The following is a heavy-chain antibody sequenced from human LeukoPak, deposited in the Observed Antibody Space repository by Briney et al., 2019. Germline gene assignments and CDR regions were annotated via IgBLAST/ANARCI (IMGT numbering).Heavy chain of an antibody. V-gene: IGHV3-23*01. Sequence: GGSLRPSCAASGFTFTSSAMSWVRQAPGKGLEWVSGISGSGGRTYYADSVKGRFTVSRDNSKNTLYMQMNSLRAEDTAVYYCAKGLWDYYGSGIMYYTMDVWGQGTTVTVSS. CDR1: GFTFTSSA. CDR2: ISGSGGRT. D-gene: IGHD3-10*01. J-gene: IGHJ6*02. CDR3: AKGLWDYYGSGIMYYTMDV.